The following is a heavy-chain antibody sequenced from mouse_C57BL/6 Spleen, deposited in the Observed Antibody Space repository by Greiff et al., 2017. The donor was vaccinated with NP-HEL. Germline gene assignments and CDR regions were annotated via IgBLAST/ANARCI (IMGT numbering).Heavy chain of an antibody. V-gene: IGHV5-17*01. Sequence: EVQLVESGGGLVKPGGSLKLSCAASGFTFSDYGMHWVRQAPEKGLEWVAYISSGSSTIYYADTVKGRFTISRDNAKNTLFLQMTSLRSEDTAMYYCSRPPPGYDAWFAYWGQGTLVTVSA. CDR3: SRPPPGYDAWFAY. CDR1: GFTFSDYG. CDR2: ISSGSSTI. D-gene: IGHD3-2*02. J-gene: IGHJ3*01.